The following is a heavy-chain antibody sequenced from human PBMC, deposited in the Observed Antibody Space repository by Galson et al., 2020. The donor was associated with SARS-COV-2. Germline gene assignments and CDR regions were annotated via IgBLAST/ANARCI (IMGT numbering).Heavy chain of an antibody. D-gene: IGHD3-22*01. CDR2: ISSSGSTI. CDR1: GFTFSDYY. J-gene: IGHJ3*02. CDR3: AKEYYYDSSGPLDAFDI. V-gene: IGHV3-11*04. Sequence: NSGGSLRLSCAASGFTFSDYYMSWIRQAPGKGLEWVSYISSSGSTIYYADSVKGRFTISRDNAKNTLYLQMNSLRAEDTAVYYCAKEYYYDSSGPLDAFDIWGQGTMVTVSS.